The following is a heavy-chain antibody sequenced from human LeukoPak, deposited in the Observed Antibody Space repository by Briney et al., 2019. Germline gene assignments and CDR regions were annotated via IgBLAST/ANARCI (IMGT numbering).Heavy chain of an antibody. CDR3: AREREGYCSSTSCRSTQGDYYYYMDV. CDR1: GYTFTSYD. CDR2: MNPNSGNT. Sequence: ASVKVSCKASGYTFTSYDINWVRQATGQGLEWMGWMNPNSGNTGYAQKFQGRVTITADESTSTAYMELSSLRSEDTAVYYCAREREGYCSSTSCRSTQGDYYYYMDVWGKGTTVTVSS. V-gene: IGHV1-8*01. J-gene: IGHJ6*03. D-gene: IGHD2-2*01.